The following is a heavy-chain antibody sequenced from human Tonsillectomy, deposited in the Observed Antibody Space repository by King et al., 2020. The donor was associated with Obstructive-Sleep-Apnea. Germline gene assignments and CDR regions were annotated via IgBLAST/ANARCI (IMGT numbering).Heavy chain of an antibody. CDR3: AGGVGATMGANFWRFDS. D-gene: IGHD1-26*01. V-gene: IGHV5-51*01. Sequence: VQLVESGAEVKKPGESLKISCKGSGYSFSSNWIGWVRQMPGKGLEWMGIIYPGDSDTRYSPSFQGQVTISADKSISTAYLQWSSLKASDTAIYYCAGGVGATMGANFWRFDSWGQGTLVTVSS. CDR1: GYSFSSNW. CDR2: IYPGDSDT. J-gene: IGHJ4*02.